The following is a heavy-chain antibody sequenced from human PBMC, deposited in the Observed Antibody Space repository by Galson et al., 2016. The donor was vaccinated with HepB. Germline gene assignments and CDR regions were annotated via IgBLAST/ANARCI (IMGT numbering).Heavy chain of an antibody. CDR1: GCICSTYA. V-gene: IGHV3-30*04. CDR2: TSDDGTNQ. J-gene: IGHJ4*02. Sequence: SLRLSCAASGCICSTYAMHWVRQTPGKGLEWVATTSDDGTNQYYVDSVKGRFTISRDNSKNTLYLQMNSLRPEDTAVYYCARADYGDYVAFFDYWGQGILVTVPS. D-gene: IGHD4-17*01. CDR3: ARADYGDYVAFFDY.